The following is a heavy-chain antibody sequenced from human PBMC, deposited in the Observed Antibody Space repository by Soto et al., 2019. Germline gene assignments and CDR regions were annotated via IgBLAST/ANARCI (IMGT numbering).Heavy chain of an antibody. CDR3: ARPPTTVTTNYLDY. V-gene: IGHV3-21*01. D-gene: IGHD4-17*01. Sequence: GGSLRLSCAASGFTFSSYSMNWVRQAPGKGLEWVSSISSSSSYIYYADSVKGRFTISRDNAKNSLYLQMNSLRAEDTAVYYCARPPTTVTTNYLDYWGPGTLVTVS. CDR2: ISSSSSYI. J-gene: IGHJ4*02. CDR1: GFTFSSYS.